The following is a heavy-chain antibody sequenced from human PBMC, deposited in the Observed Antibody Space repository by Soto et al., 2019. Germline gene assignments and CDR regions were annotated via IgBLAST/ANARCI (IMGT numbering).Heavy chain of an antibody. CDR2: ISYDGSNK. D-gene: IGHD2-2*01. CDR3: AKEPIPYQLLPAAYMDV. J-gene: IGHJ6*02. Sequence: QVQLVESGGGVVQPGRSLRLSCAASGFTFSSYGIHWVRQAPGKGLEWVAVISYDGSNKYYADSVKGRFTISRDNSKNPLYLQMNSLRAEDTAVYYWAKEPIPYQLLPAAYMDVWGQGTTVTVSS. V-gene: IGHV3-30*18. CDR1: GFTFSSYG.